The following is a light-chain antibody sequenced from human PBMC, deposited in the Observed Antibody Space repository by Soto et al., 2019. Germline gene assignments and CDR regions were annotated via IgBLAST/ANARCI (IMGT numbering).Light chain of an antibody. CDR2: EVS. CDR3: SSYTSSSTLYV. CDR1: SSDVGVYNY. Sequence: QSVLTQPASVSGSPGQSITISCTGASSDVGVYNYVSWYQQHPGKAPKLMIYEVSNRPSGVSNRFSGSKSVNTASLTISGLHAEDEADYYCSSYTSSSTLYVFGTGTKVTVL. J-gene: IGLJ1*01. V-gene: IGLV2-14*01.